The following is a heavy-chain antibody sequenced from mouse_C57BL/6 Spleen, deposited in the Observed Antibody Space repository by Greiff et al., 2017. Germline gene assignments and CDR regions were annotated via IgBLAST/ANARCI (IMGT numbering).Heavy chain of an antibody. J-gene: IGHJ1*03. CDR1: VFSRSTFGMG. D-gene: IGHD1-1*01. CDR3: ARIDYDRENWSFDL. V-gene: IGHV8-8*01. CDR2: IWWDDDK. Sequence: QVTLKVSGPGLLQPSQTLSLTCSFSVFSRSTFGMGVGWIRQPSGKGLEWLAHIWWDDDKYYNPALKSRLTIPKDTSKTQVFLKIANVYTADTAKYYCARIDYDRENWSFDLWATGTPVTVSS.